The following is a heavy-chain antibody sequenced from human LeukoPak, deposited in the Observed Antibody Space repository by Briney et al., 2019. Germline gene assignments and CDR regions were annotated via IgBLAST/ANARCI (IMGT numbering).Heavy chain of an antibody. J-gene: IGHJ4*02. Sequence: GGSLRLSCAASGFTVSSNYMSWVRQAPGKGLEWVSVIYSGGSTYYADSVKGRFTISRDNSKNTLYLQMNSLRAEDTAVYYCARVENVEMATILDYWGQGTLVTVSS. D-gene: IGHD5-24*01. V-gene: IGHV3-66*01. CDR3: ARVENVEMATILDY. CDR1: GFTVSSNY. CDR2: IYSGGST.